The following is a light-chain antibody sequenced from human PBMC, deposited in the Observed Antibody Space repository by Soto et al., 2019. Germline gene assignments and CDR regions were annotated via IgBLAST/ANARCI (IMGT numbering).Light chain of an antibody. V-gene: IGKV3-15*01. CDR3: QQYSTSLT. CDR2: GAS. CDR1: QSVGST. Sequence: EILMTQSPATLSVSPGERVILSCRASQSVGSTLAWYQQKPGQAPRLLIRGASTRATRVPARFSGSGSGTEFALTINSLQAEDFAIYYCQQYSTSLTFGGGTTLEIK. J-gene: IGKJ4*02.